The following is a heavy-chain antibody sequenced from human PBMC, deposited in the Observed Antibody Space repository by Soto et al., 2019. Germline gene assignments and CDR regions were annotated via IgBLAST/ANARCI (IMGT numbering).Heavy chain of an antibody. D-gene: IGHD6-19*01. J-gene: IGHJ4*02. CDR3: ARVRGARYSSGWYLYD. Sequence: GESLKISCKGSGYSFTSYWIGWVRQMPGKGLEWMGIIYPGDSDTRYSPSFQGQVTISADKSISTAYLQWSSLKASDTAMYYCARVRGARYSSGWYLYDWGQRTLVTVSS. V-gene: IGHV5-51*01. CDR1: GYSFTSYW. CDR2: IYPGDSDT.